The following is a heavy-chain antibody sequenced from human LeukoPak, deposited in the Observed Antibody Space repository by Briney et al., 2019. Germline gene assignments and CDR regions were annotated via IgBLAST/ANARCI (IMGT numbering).Heavy chain of an antibody. J-gene: IGHJ4*02. CDR1: GYTFTGYY. Sequence: ASVKVSCKASGYTFTGYYMHWVRQAPGQGLEWMGWINPNSGGTNYAQKFQGRVTMTRDTSISTAYMELSRLRSDDTAVYYCARDSTNYYDSSGYPDPHGYWGQGTLVTVSS. CDR3: ARDSTNYYDSSGYPDPHGY. CDR2: INPNSGGT. V-gene: IGHV1-2*02. D-gene: IGHD3-22*01.